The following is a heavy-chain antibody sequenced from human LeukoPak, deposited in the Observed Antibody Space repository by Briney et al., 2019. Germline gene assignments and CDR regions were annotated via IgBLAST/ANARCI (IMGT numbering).Heavy chain of an antibody. CDR1: ESRFTSYW. V-gene: IGHV5-51*01. J-gene: IGHJ4*02. CDR3: ARADDSSGYYPGY. D-gene: IGHD3-22*01. CDR2: IYPGDSDT. Sequence: LKISCQGPESRFTSYWIGWVRPKAGKRLVWLGIIYPGDSDTRYSPSFQGQVTISADKSISTAYLQWSSLKASDTAMYYCARADDSSGYYPGYWGQGTLVTVSS.